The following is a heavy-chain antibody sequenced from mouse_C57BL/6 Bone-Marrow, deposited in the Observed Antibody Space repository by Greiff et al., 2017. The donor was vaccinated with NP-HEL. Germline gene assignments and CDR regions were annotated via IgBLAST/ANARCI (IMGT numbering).Heavy chain of an antibody. CDR1: GFSLTSYG. V-gene: IGHV2-9*01. J-gene: IGHJ4*01. Sequence: VQLKQSGPGLVAPSQSLSITCTVSGFSLTSYGVDWVRQPPGKGLEWLGVIWGGGSTNDNSALLSRLSISKDNSKSKVFLKMNSRQTADTAMYYCANHADWAYYAMDYWGQGTSVTVSS. D-gene: IGHD4-1*01. CDR2: IWGGGST. CDR3: ANHADWAYYAMDY.